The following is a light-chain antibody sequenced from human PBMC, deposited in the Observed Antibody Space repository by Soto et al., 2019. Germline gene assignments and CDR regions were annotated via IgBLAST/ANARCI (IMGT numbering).Light chain of an antibody. CDR1: SGHSSNA. CDR3: QTWGTGIHVV. Sequence: QSVLTQSPSASASLGASVKLTCTLSSGHSSNAIAWHQQQPEKGPRYLMKVNSDGSHIKGDGIPDRFSGSSSGAERHLTISSLQSEDEADYYCQTWGTGIHVVFGGGTKLTVL. J-gene: IGLJ2*01. CDR2: VNSDGSH. V-gene: IGLV4-69*01.